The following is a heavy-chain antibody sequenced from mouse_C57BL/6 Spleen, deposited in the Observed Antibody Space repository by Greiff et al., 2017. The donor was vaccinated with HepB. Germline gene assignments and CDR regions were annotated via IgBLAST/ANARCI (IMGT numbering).Heavy chain of an antibody. V-gene: IGHV1-80*01. D-gene: IGHD2-4*01. Sequence: VQLQQSGAELVKPGASVKISCKASGYAFSSYWMNWVKQRPGKGLEWIGQIYPGDGDTNYNGKFKGKATLTADKSSSTAYMQLSSLTSEDSAVYFCASHYDYDPPWFAYWGQGTLVTVSA. CDR1: GYAFSSYW. CDR3: ASHYDYDPPWFAY. CDR2: IYPGDGDT. J-gene: IGHJ3*01.